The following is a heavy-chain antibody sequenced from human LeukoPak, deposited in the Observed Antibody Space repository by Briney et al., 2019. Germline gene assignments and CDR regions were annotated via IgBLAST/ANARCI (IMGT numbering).Heavy chain of an antibody. D-gene: IGHD6-19*01. CDR1: GFAFSSYE. Sequence: QPGGSLRLSCVASGFAFSSYEMNWVRQAPGKGLEWVSYISSSDSIIYYADSVKGRFTISRDNAKNSLYLQMNSLRAEDTAVYYCARGDNSGPDYYYYMDVWGKGTTVTISS. CDR3: ARGDNSGPDYYYYMDV. J-gene: IGHJ6*03. V-gene: IGHV3-48*03. CDR2: ISSSDSII.